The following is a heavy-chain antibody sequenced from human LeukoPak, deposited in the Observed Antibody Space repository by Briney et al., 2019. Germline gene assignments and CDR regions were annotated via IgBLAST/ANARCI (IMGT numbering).Heavy chain of an antibody. J-gene: IGHJ5*02. D-gene: IGHD6-13*01. Sequence: SETLSLTCTVSGGSISSSSYYWGWIRQPPGKGLEWIGSIYYSGSTYYNPSLKSRVTISVDTSKNQFSLKLSSVTAADTAVYYCARHAGDGIAAAVVGWFDPWGQGTLATVSS. CDR3: ARHAGDGIAAAVVGWFDP. CDR2: IYYSGST. V-gene: IGHV4-39*01. CDR1: GGSISSSSYY.